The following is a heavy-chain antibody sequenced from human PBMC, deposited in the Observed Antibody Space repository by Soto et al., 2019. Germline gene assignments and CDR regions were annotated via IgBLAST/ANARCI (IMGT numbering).Heavy chain of an antibody. D-gene: IGHD3-3*01. CDR3: AKVESGKPEAFDS. Sequence: QEQLVESGGGVVQPGRSLRLSCAASGFAFSNQGMHWVRRAPGKGLEWVALISHDGQNIYYADSVKGRFAVSRDNSKNILFLQLSSLRLNDTAFYYCAKVESGKPEAFDSWGLGTMVTVSS. J-gene: IGHJ4*02. V-gene: IGHV3-30*18. CDR2: ISHDGQNI. CDR1: GFAFSNQG.